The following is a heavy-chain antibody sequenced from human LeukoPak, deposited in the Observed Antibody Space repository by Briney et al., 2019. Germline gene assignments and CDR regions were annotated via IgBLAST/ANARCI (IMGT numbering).Heavy chain of an antibody. J-gene: IGHJ4*02. D-gene: IGHD6-13*01. CDR2: ISNSGSTI. CDR3: ARGVRVSSRTFDY. V-gene: IGHV3-11*04. Sequence: GGSLRLSCAASGFTFSDYYMSWIRQAPGEGLEWVSYISNSGSTIYYADSVKGRFTISRDNAKNSLYLQMNSLRAEDTAVYYCARGVRVSSRTFDYWGQGTLVTVSS. CDR1: GFTFSDYY.